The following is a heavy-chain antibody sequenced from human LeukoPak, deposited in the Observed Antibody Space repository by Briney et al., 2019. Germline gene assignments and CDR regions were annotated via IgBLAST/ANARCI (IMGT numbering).Heavy chain of an antibody. J-gene: IGHJ4*02. CDR3: ARGGGSGRYGLPFDS. D-gene: IGHD6-13*01. Sequence: GGSLRLSCAASGFTFSSYAMNWVRQAPGKGLEWVSGISGSGVSTYYADSVKGRFTFSRDNSKNTLYLQMNSLTDEDTAVYYCARGGGSGRYGLPFDSWGQGTLVTVSS. CDR2: ISGSGVST. V-gene: IGHV3-23*01. CDR1: GFTFSSYA.